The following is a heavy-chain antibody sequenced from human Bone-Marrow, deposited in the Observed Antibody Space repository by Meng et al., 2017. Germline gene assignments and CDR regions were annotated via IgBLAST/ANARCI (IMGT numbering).Heavy chain of an antibody. D-gene: IGHD3-3*01. V-gene: IGHV1-8*01. CDR1: GYTFTSYD. J-gene: IGHJ5*02. Sequence: QVQLVQSGAEVRKPGASVQVSCKASGYTFTSYDINWVRQATGQGLEWMGWMNPNNGNTGHAQKFQGRVTMTRDTSISTAYMELSSLRSEDTAVYYCVGGPYDFWSGPWGQGTLVTVSS. CDR3: VGGPYDFWSGP. CDR2: MNPNNGNT.